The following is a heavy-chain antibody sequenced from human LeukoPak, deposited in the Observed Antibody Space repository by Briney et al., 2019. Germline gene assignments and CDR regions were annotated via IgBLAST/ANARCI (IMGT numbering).Heavy chain of an antibody. CDR2: INPNSGGT. V-gene: IGHV1-2*02. D-gene: IGHD2-2*02. CDR3: ARGDIVVLPAGIPHNRFDL. CDR1: EDTFNNYA. J-gene: IGHJ5*02. Sequence: ASVKVSCRASEDTFNNYAISWVRQAPGQGLEWMGWINPNSGGTNYAQKFQGRVTMTRDTSISTAYMELSRLRSDDTAVYYCARGDIVVLPAGIPHNRFDLWGQGTLVTVSS.